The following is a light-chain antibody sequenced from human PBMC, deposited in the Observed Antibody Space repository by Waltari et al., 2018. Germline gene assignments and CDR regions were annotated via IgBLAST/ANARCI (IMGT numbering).Light chain of an antibody. J-gene: IGLJ2*01. Sequence: QSALTQPASVSGSPGQSITISCTGTSSDVGSYNLVSWYQQHPGKAPKLMIYEVSKRPSGVSNRFSGSKSGNTASMAISGLQSEDEADYYCAAWDDSLNVVFGGGTKLTVL. CDR1: SSDVGSYNL. CDR2: EVS. V-gene: IGLV2-14*02. CDR3: AAWDDSLNVV.